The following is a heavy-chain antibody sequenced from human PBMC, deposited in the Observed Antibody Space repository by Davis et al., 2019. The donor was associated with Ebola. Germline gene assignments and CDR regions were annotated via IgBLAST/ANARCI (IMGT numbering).Heavy chain of an antibody. J-gene: IGHJ4*02. D-gene: IGHD3-16*01. CDR3: ARDLIGSVGESDY. CDR2: ISYDGSNK. Sequence: GESLKISCAASGFTFSSYWMSWVRQAPGKGLEWVAVISYDGSNKYYADSVKGRFTISRDNSKNTLYLQMNSLRAEDTAVYYCARDLIGSVGESDYWGQGTLVTVSS. CDR1: GFTFSSYW. V-gene: IGHV3-30*03.